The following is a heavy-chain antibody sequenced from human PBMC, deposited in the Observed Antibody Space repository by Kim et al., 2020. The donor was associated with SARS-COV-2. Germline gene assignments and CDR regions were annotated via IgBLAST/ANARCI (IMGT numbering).Heavy chain of an antibody. CDR3: AANPYYAYGMDV. D-gene: IGHD3-10*01. V-gene: IGHV1-58*01. Sequence: NDARKFQERVTITRDMSTSTAYMELSSLRSEDTAVYYCAANPYYAYGMDVWGQGTTVTVSS. J-gene: IGHJ6*02.